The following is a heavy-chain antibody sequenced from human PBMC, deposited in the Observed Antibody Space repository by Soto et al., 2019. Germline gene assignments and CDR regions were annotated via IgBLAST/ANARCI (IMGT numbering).Heavy chain of an antibody. Sequence: QVQLVESGGGVVQPGSSLRLSCAASGFTFSSYGMHWVRQAPGKGLEWVTVISYDGNVAYYADSVKGRFTISRDNSKNTLYLQMNSLRTEDTAMYYCAKEGPITNWYFDHWGQGTLVTVSS. J-gene: IGHJ4*02. CDR1: GFTFSSYG. CDR2: ISYDGNVA. CDR3: AKEGPITNWYFDH. D-gene: IGHD1-1*01. V-gene: IGHV3-30*18.